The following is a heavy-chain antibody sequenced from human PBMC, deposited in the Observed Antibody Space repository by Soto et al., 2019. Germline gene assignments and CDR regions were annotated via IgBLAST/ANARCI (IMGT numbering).Heavy chain of an antibody. J-gene: IGHJ4*02. CDR3: ARASDDFPTYFDY. CDR2: IYSGAGT. Sequence: GGSLRLSCAASGFTVSSNYMSWVRQAPGKGLEWVAVIYSGAGTYYADSVKGRFTISRDNSKNTLYFQMNSLRVEDTAVYYCARASDDFPTYFDYWGQGTLVTVSS. CDR1: GFTVSSNY. V-gene: IGHV3-53*01. D-gene: IGHD1-1*01.